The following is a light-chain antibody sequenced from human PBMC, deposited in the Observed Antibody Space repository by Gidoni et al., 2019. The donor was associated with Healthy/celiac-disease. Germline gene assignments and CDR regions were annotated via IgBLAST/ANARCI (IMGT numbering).Light chain of an antibody. V-gene: IGKV3D-15*03. Sequence: EIVMTQSPATLSVSPGERATLSCRASQSVSSNLAWYQQKPGKAPRLLIYGASIRATGIPARFSGSGSGTEFTLTISILQSEEFAVYYCQQYNNWPGTFGGGTKVEIK. CDR2: GAS. CDR3: QQYNNWPGT. CDR1: QSVSSN. J-gene: IGKJ4*02.